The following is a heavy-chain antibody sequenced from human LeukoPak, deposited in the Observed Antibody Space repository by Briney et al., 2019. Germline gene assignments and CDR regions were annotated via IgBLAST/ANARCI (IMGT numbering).Heavy chain of an antibody. CDR3: AKDFRSAIRINPYGDGDNNFDY. D-gene: IGHD4-17*01. Sequence: GGSLRLSCAASGFTFSSYGMHWVRQAPGKGLEWVAFIRYDGSNKYYADSVKGRFTISRDNSKNTLYLQMNSLRAEDTAVYYCAKDFRSAIRINPYGDGDNNFDYWGQGTLVTVSS. V-gene: IGHV3-30*02. CDR2: IRYDGSNK. J-gene: IGHJ4*02. CDR1: GFTFSSYG.